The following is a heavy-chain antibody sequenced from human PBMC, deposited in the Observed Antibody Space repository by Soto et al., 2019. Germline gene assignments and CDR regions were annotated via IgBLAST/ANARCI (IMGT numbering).Heavy chain of an antibody. J-gene: IGHJ4*02. D-gene: IGHD3-10*01. Sequence: GGSLRLSCAASGFTFSNAWMSWVRQAPGKGLEWVGRIKSKTDGGTTDYAAPVKGRFTTSRDDSKNTLYLQMNSLKTEDTAVYYCTTDRRSSPNYYGSGSYYWGQGTLVTVSS. CDR2: IKSKTDGGTT. V-gene: IGHV3-15*01. CDR3: TTDRRSSPNYYGSGSYY. CDR1: GFTFSNAW.